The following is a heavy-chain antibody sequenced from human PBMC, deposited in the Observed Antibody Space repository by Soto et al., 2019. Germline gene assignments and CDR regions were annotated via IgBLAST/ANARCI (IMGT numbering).Heavy chain of an antibody. CDR3: ARGEVVALGY. V-gene: IGHV4-30-4*01. CDR1: GGSISSGDYY. J-gene: IGHJ4*02. Sequence: SETLSLTCTVSGGSISSGDYYWSWFRQPPGKGLEWIGEIYHSGNTNYNPSLKSRVTISVDKSKNQFSLKLSSVTAADTAVYYCARGEVVALGYWGQGTLVTVSS. CDR2: IYHSGNT. D-gene: IGHD2-15*01.